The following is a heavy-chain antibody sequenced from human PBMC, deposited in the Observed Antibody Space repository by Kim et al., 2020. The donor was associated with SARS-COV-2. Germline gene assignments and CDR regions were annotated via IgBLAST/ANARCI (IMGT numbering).Heavy chain of an antibody. Sequence: GGSLRLSCAASGFTFDDNAMHWVRQAPGKGLEWVSLITGDGGSTYYADSVKGRFTISRDISKNSLYLQMSSLRSEDTAFYYCAKEYSSGWYDYWGQGTLV. V-gene: IGHV3-43*02. D-gene: IGHD6-19*01. CDR1: GFTFDDNA. CDR2: ITGDGGST. J-gene: IGHJ4*02. CDR3: AKEYSSGWYDY.